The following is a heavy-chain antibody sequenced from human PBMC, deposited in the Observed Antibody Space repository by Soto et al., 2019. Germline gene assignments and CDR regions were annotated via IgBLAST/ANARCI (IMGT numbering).Heavy chain of an antibody. J-gene: IGHJ6*02. CDR2: IYYSGST. CDR1: GGSISSYY. D-gene: IGHD3-22*01. Sequence: QVQLQESGPGLVKPSETLSLTCTVSGGSISSYYWSWIRQPPGKGLEWIGYIYYSGSTNYNPSLTSRVTISVDTSKNQFSLTLSSVTAADTAVYYCARSGYDSSGYYVTPFYYYYGMDVWGQGTTVTVSS. V-gene: IGHV4-59*01. CDR3: ARSGYDSSGYYVTPFYYYYGMDV.